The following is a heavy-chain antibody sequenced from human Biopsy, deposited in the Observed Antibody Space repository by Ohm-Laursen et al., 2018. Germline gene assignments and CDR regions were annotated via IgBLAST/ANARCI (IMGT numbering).Heavy chain of an antibody. CDR3: AREAIGYQLPCDD. J-gene: IGHJ4*02. D-gene: IGHD2-15*01. Sequence: SSVKVSCKTSTGTFDSYGVTWVRQAPGQGLEWMGRIIPILRTTTYAPKFQGRVTFTADKSSSTAYLELSSLTSEDTAMFYCAREAIGYQLPCDDWGQGTLVTVSS. CDR2: IIPILRTT. CDR1: TGTFDSYG. V-gene: IGHV1-69*04.